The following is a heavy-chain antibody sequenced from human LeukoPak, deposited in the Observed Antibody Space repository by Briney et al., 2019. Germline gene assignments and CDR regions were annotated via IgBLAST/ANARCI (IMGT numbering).Heavy chain of an antibody. V-gene: IGHV3-23*01. Sequence: PGGSLRLSCAASGFTFSSYAMRWVRQAPGKGLEWVSGISGSGGSTYYADSVKGRFTISRDNSKKTLYLQMNSLRAEDTAVYYCAKRAVPGNAFFDNWGQGTLVTVSS. CDR2: ISGSGGST. CDR3: AKRAVPGNAFFDN. D-gene: IGHD6-19*01. J-gene: IGHJ4*02. CDR1: GFTFSSYA.